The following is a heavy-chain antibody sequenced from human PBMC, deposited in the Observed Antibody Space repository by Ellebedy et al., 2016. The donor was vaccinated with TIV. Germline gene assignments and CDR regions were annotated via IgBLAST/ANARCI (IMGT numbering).Heavy chain of an antibody. Sequence: MPSETLSLTCTVYGGSFSGYFWNWIRQFPGKGLEWIGEINHSGCTNYNPSLKSRVTISVDTSKNQFSLRLNSVTAADTALYYCARGGTEAFDYWGQGTLVTVSS. CDR1: GGSFSGYF. V-gene: IGHV4-34*01. CDR2: INHSGCT. CDR3: ARGGTEAFDY. J-gene: IGHJ4*02.